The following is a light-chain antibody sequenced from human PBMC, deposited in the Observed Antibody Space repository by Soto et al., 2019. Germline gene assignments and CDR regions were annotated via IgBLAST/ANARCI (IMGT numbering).Light chain of an antibody. CDR2: EVN. CDR3: SSYTGSSTNTVV. J-gene: IGLJ2*01. Sequence: QSALTQPASVSGSPGQSITISCTGTSSDIGGYNFVSWYQHHPGKAPKLMIYEVNNRPSGVSSRFSGSKSGNTASLTISGLQTEDEADYYCSSYTGSSTNTVVFGGGTKVTVL. CDR1: SSDIGGYNF. V-gene: IGLV2-14*01.